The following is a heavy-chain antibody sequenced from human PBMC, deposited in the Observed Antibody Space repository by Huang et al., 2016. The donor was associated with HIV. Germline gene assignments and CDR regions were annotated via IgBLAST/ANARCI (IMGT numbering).Heavy chain of an antibody. D-gene: IGHD6-13*01. CDR3: ASEIAAASIDY. Sequence: EVQLVESGGGLVKPGGSLRLSCAASGFTFSSYSMNWVRQALGTGLDWVSSISCSSSYIYYADSVKGRFTISRDNAKNSLYLRMNSLRAEDTAVYYCASEIAAASIDYWGQGTLVTVSS. CDR2: ISCSSSYI. J-gene: IGHJ4*02. CDR1: GFTFSSYS. V-gene: IGHV3-21*01.